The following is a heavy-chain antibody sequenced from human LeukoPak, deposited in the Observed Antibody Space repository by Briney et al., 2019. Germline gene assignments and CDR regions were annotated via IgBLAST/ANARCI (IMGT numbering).Heavy chain of an antibody. J-gene: IGHJ6*03. Sequence: SVKVSCKASGYTFTSYGIRWVRQAPGQGLEWMGWISAYNGNTNYAQKLQGRVTMTTDTSTSTAYMELRSLRSDDTAVYYCARTYYYDSSGYYYVHYYYYMDVWGKGTTVTVSS. CDR2: ISAYNGNT. D-gene: IGHD3-22*01. CDR3: ARTYYYDSSGYYYVHYYYYMDV. CDR1: GYTFTSYG. V-gene: IGHV1-18*01.